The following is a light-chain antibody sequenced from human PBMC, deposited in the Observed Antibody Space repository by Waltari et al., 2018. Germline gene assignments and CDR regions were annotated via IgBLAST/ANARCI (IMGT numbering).Light chain of an antibody. V-gene: IGKV3-11*01. CDR3: QQRRNWPLT. Sequence: TQSPATLSLSPGERATLSCRASQSVNNYLAWYQQKPGQAPRLLIYGASNRATGIPARFSGSGSGTDFTLTISTLEPEDFAVYYCQQRRNWPLTFGGGTKVEIK. J-gene: IGKJ4*01. CDR1: QSVNNY. CDR2: GAS.